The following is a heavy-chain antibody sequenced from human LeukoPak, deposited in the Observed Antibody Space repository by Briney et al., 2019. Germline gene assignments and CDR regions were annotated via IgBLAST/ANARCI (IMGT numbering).Heavy chain of an antibody. V-gene: IGHV4-39*01. CDR3: TRHSVLWFGELELFDY. CDR2: IYYSGGT. Sequence: SETLSLTCTVSGDSISSSSYYWGWIRQPPGKGLEWIGSIYYSGGTYYNPSLKSRVTISVDTSKNQFSLKLSSVTAADTAVYYCTRHSVLWFGELELFDYWGQGTLVTVSS. D-gene: IGHD3-10*01. CDR1: GDSISSSSYY. J-gene: IGHJ4*02.